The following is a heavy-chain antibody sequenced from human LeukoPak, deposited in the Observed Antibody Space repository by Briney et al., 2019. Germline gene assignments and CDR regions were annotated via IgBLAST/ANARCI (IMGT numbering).Heavy chain of an antibody. J-gene: IGHJ6*03. CDR1: GGSISGYF. V-gene: IGHV4-4*09. CDR3: ARGLRDEERYYKYYYMDV. D-gene: IGHD3-22*01. Sequence: SETLSLTCTISGGSISGYFGTWIRQASGKGLEWIGYIHTIETEYNPSLQSRVRMSIDTSKNQFSLNLRSVTAADTAVYYCARGLRDEERYYKYYYMDVWGKGTTVTVSS. CDR2: IHTIET.